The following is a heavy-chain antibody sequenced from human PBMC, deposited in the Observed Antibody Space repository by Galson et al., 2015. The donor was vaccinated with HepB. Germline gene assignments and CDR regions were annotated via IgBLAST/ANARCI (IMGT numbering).Heavy chain of an antibody. CDR1: GFTFSSYA. V-gene: IGHV3-23*01. J-gene: IGHJ4*02. CDR2: ISGSGGST. D-gene: IGHD6-19*01. CDR3: AKDTYSSGWYVVRLLRY. Sequence: SLRLSCAASGFTFSSYAMSWVRQAPGKGLEWVSAISGSGGSTYYADSVKGRFTISRDNSKNTLYLQMNSLRAEDTAVYYCAKDTYSSGWYVVRLLRYWGQGTLVTVSS.